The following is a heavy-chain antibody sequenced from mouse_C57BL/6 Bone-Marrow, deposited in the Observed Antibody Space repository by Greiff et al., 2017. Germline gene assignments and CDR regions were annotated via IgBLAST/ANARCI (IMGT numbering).Heavy chain of an antibody. Sequence: QVQLQQSGAELVRPGTSVKVSCKASGYAFTNYLIEWVKQRPGQGLEWIGVINPGSGGTNYNEKFKGKATLTADKSSSTAYMQLSRLTSEDSAVYFCAREGGRVKILGFAYWGQGTLVTVSA. J-gene: IGHJ3*01. CDR2: INPGSGGT. V-gene: IGHV1-54*01. CDR1: GYAFTNYL. CDR3: AREGGRVKILGFAY. D-gene: IGHD2-1*01.